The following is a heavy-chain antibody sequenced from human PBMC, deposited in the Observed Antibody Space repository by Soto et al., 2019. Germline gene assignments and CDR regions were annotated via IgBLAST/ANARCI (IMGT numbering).Heavy chain of an antibody. CDR3: ARDLDCSGGSCYLPHYYYYYGMDV. J-gene: IGHJ6*02. Sequence: PGGSLRLSCAASGFTFSRYSLNWVRQAPWKGLEWVSSISSSSSYIYYADSVKGRFTISRDNAKNSLYLQMNSLRAEDTAVYYCARDLDCSGGSCYLPHYYYYYGMDVWGQGTTVTVSS. D-gene: IGHD2-15*01. V-gene: IGHV3-21*01. CDR1: GFTFSRYS. CDR2: ISSSSSYI.